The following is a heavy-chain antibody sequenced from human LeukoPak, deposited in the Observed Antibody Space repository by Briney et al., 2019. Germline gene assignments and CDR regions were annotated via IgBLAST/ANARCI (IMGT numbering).Heavy chain of an antibody. CDR2: IYSGGST. CDR1: GFTVSSNY. CDR3: AFSYTARSAFDI. J-gene: IGHJ3*02. Sequence: GGSLGLSCAASGFTVSSNYMSWVRQAPGKGLEWVSVIYSGGSTYYADSVKGRFTISRDNSKNTLYLQMNSLRAEDTAVYYYAFSYTARSAFDIWGQGTMVTVSS. D-gene: IGHD2-21*02. V-gene: IGHV3-53*01.